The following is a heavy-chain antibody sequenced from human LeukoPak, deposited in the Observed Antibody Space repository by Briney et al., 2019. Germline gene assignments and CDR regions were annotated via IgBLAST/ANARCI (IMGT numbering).Heavy chain of an antibody. J-gene: IGHJ4*02. D-gene: IGHD4-11*01. Sequence: GGSLRLSCAASGFTFDDYGMSWVRQAPGKGLEWVSGINWNGGSTGYADSVKGRFTISRDNAKNSLYLQMNSLRAEDTALYDCATDRFGNYDFDNWRQGPLVTVSS. CDR3: ATDRFGNYDFDN. V-gene: IGHV3-20*01. CDR1: GFTFDDYG. CDR2: INWNGGST.